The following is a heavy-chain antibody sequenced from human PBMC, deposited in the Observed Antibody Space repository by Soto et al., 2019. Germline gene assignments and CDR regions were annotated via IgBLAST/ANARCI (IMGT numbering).Heavy chain of an antibody. D-gene: IGHD6-19*01. CDR1: GFSFNNHA. Sequence: EVQLLESGGGLVQPGGSLRLSCAASGFSFNNHAMSWVRQAPGKGLEWVSGISGGGDRTYYADSVRGRFTISRDNSKNTLYVQMNSLRAEDTAVYYCAKGRGIKAWLPSIDYWGQGTLVTVSS. CDR2: ISGGGDRT. V-gene: IGHV3-23*01. CDR3: AKGRGIKAWLPSIDY. J-gene: IGHJ4*02.